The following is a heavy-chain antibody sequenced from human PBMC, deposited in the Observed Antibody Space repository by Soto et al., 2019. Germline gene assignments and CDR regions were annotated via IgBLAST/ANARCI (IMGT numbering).Heavy chain of an antibody. D-gene: IGHD3-10*02. V-gene: IGHV4-34*01. J-gene: IGHJ6*02. CDR1: GGSFSGYY. CDR3: ARGTMFPMDV. CDR2: INHSGGT. Sequence: SETLSLTCAVYGGSFSGYYWSWIRQPPGKGLEWIGEINHSGGTNYNPSLKSRVTISVDTSKNQFSLKLSSVTAADTAVYYCARGTMFPMDVWGQGTTVTVSS.